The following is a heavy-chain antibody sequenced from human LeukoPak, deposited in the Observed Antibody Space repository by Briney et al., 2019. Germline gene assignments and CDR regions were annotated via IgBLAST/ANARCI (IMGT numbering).Heavy chain of an antibody. Sequence: SGTLSLTCTVSGGSISSSNYYWGWIRQPPGKGLEWIGSIYYSGSTYYKSSLKSRITISVDTSKNQFSLKLSSVAAADTAVYYCARNVTGGSSGYWRFDYWGQGTLVTVSS. CDR3: ARNVTGGSSGYWRFDY. CDR2: IYYSGST. J-gene: IGHJ4*02. CDR1: GGSISSSNYY. D-gene: IGHD3-22*01. V-gene: IGHV4-39*01.